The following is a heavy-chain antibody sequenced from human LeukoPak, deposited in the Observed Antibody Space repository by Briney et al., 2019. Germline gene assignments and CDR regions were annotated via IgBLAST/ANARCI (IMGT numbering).Heavy chain of an antibody. V-gene: IGHV3-66*01. CDR2: IYSGGRT. CDR1: GFTVSNNY. D-gene: IGHD4-17*01. CDR3: ARDRAGDGGHFDY. J-gene: IGHJ4*02. Sequence: GGSLRLSCAASGFTVSNNYMNWVRQAPGKGLEWVSLIYSGGRTYYADSVKGRFTIFRDDSKNTLYLQMNSLRDEDTAVYYCARDRAGDGGHFDYWGRGTLVTVSS.